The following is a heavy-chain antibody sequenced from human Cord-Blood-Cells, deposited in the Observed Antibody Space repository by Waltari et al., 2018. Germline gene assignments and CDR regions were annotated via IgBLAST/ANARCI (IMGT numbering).Heavy chain of an antibody. CDR2: SDYSGTT. J-gene: IGHJ4*02. CDR3: SLTGEKRYYFDY. CDR1: GGSISSSSYY. Sequence: QLQLQESGPGLVKPSETLSLTCTVSGGSISSSSYYWGWIRQPPGKGLEWIGSSDYSGTTYYNPSLTSRFTISVGTSKNQFSLKLSSVTAADTAVYYCSLTGEKRYYFDYWGQGTLVTVSS. V-gene: IGHV4-39*01. D-gene: IGHD7-27*01.